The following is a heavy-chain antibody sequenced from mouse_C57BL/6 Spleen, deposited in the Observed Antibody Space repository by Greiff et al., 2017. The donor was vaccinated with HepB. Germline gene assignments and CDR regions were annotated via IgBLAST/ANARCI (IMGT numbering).Heavy chain of an antibody. CDR2: IHPNSGST. V-gene: IGHV1-64*01. CDR1: GYTFTSYW. CDR3: ARKVYFYAMDY. Sequence: QVQLQQPGAELVKPGASVKLSCKASGYTFTSYWMHWVKQRPGQGLEWIGMIHPNSGSTNYNEKFKSKATLTVDKSSSTAYMQLSSLTSEDSAVYYCARKVYFYAMDYWGQGTSVTVSS. J-gene: IGHJ4*01.